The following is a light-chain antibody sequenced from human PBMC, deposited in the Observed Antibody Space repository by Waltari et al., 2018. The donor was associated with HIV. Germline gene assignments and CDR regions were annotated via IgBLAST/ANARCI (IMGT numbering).Light chain of an antibody. V-gene: IGKV1-NL1*01. CDR2: AAS. CDR3: QQSYEIPYT. J-gene: IGKJ2*01. CDR1: RGISHS. Sequence: DIQMTQSPSSLSASVGDRVTITCRASRGISHSLAWYQQKPGKAPNVLLYAASKLESGVPPRFSGGGSGTDYTLTISNLQPEDFTTYYCQQSYEIPYTFGQGTKLDIK.